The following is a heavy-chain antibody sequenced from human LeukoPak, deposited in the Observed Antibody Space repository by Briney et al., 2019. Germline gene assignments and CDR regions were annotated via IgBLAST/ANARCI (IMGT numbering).Heavy chain of an antibody. J-gene: IGHJ5*02. CDR2: IKQDGSEK. D-gene: IGHD3-10*01. V-gene: IGHV3-7*01. CDR3: AKTAYGSKKRGGWFDP. CDR1: GFTFSSYW. Sequence: GGSLRLSCAASGFTFSSYWMSWVRQAPGKGLEWVANIKQDGSEKYYVDSVKGRFTISRDNAKNSLYLQMNSLRAEDTAVYYCAKTAYGSKKRGGWFDPWGQGTLVTVSS.